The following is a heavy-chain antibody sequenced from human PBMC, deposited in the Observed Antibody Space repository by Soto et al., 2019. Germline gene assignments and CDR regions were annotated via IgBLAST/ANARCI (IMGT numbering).Heavy chain of an antibody. CDR3: ARGHGSGSYYGIDY. CDR1: AGSISSGDYY. CDR2: VYYSGST. J-gene: IGHJ4*02. Sequence: SETLSLTCTVSAGSISSGDYYWSWIRQPPGKGLEWIVYVYYSGSTYYNPSLKSRVTISVDTSKNQFSLKLSSVTAADTAVYYCARGHGSGSYYGIDYWGPGALVTVSS. V-gene: IGHV4-30-4*01. D-gene: IGHD3-10*01.